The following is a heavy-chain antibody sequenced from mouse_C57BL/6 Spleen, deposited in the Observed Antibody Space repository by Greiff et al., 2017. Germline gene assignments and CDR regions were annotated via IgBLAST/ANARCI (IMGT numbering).Heavy chain of an antibody. D-gene: IGHD1-1*01. CDR1: GYTFTSYW. V-gene: IGHV1-55*01. Sequence: QVQLQQPGAELVKPGASVKMSCKASGYTFTSYWITWVKQRPGQGLEWIGDIYPGSGSTNYNEKFKSKATLTVDTSSSTAYMQLSSLTSEDSAVYYCASDLVSDYYGSSYGYFDVWGTGTTVTVSS. CDR3: ASDLVSDYYGSSYGYFDV. J-gene: IGHJ1*03. CDR2: IYPGSGST.